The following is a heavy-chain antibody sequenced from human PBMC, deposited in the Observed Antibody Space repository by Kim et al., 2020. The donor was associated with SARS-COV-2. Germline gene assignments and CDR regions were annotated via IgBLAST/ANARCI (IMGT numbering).Heavy chain of an antibody. Sequence: GGSLRLSCAASGFTVSKKYMSWVRQAPGKGLEWVSVIHNDGGTYYAASVEGRFTISRDNSKNMVYLQMNSLRVEDTAVYYCASLTAVWGQGTLVTVSS. CDR2: IHNDGGT. CDR3: ASLTAV. CDR1: GFTVSKKY. V-gene: IGHV3-53*01. J-gene: IGHJ4*02. D-gene: IGHD2-21*02.